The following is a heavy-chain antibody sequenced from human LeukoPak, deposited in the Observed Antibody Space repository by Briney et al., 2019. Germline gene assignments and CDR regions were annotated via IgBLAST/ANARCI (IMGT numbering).Heavy chain of an antibody. CDR1: GGSISSYY. Sequence: SETLSLTCTVSGGSISSYYWSWIRQPPGKGLEWIGYIYYSGSTNYNPSLKSRVTISVDTSKNQFSLKLSFVTAADTAVYYCARDRGVAMVRDPGLDVWGQGTTVTVSS. CDR3: ARDRGVAMVRDPGLDV. J-gene: IGHJ6*02. CDR2: IYYSGST. D-gene: IGHD3-10*01. V-gene: IGHV4-59*01.